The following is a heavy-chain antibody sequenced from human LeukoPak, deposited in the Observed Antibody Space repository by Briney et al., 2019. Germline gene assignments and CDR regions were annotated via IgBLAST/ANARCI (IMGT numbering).Heavy chain of an antibody. CDR3: ARDDAATARASGMDV. CDR2: INEGSTYT. Sequence: GGSLRLSCAASGFSFSSYSMNWVRQAPGKGLEWVSYINEGSTYTYYARSVKGRFTISGDNAKNSLYLQMNSLRGEDTAVYYCARDDAATARASGMDVWGKGTTVTVSS. V-gene: IGHV3-21*01. D-gene: IGHD6-6*01. J-gene: IGHJ6*04. CDR1: GFSFSSYS.